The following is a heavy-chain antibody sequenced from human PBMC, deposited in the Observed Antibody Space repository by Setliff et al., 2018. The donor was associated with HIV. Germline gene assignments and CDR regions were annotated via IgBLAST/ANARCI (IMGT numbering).Heavy chain of an antibody. CDR2: IYSGGST. V-gene: IGHV3-53*01. CDR1: EVIVSNNY. D-gene: IGHD6-19*01. CDR3: AKVEKYNSAWYAPMSDPFDI. Sequence: PGGSLRLSCAVSEVIVSNNYMSWVRQAPGKGLEWVSVIYSGGSTDHADSVKGRFTISRDNSKNTVYLQMTSLRAEDTAVYYCAKVEKYNSAWYAPMSDPFDIWGQGTMVTVSS. J-gene: IGHJ3*02.